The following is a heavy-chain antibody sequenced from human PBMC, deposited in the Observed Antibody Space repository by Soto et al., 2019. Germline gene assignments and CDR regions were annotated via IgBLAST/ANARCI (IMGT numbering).Heavy chain of an antibody. V-gene: IGHV4-31*02. J-gene: IGHJ6*03. CDR3: ASNDRSWSKDL. CDR1: GGSISSSAYY. CDR2: TYYSGST. Sequence: QVQLQESGPGLVKPSQTLSLTCTVSGGSISSSAYYWTWIRQLPGKGLEWIGFTYYSGSTYYNPAIENRVNITVDRYKSQNCLKLTSVTAGDTFVYFCASNDRSWSKDLWGKVTTGT. D-gene: IGHD6-13*01.